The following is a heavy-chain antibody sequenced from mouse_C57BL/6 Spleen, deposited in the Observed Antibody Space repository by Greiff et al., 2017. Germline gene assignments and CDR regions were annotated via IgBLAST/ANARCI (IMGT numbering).Heavy chain of an antibody. CDR1: GFTFSSYA. CDR3: ARAPDYYSRGFDY. J-gene: IGHJ2*01. CDR2: ISDGGSYT. Sequence: DVQLVESGGGLVKPGGSLKLSCAASGFTFSSYAMSWVRQTPEKRLEWVATISDGGSYTSYPDNVKGRFTISRDNAKNNLYLQMSHLKSEDTAMYYCARAPDYYSRGFDYWGQGTTLTVSS. D-gene: IGHD1-1*01. V-gene: IGHV5-4*01.